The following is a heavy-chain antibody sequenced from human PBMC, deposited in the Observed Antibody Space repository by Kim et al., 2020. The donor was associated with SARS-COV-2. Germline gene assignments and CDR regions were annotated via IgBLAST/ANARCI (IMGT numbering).Heavy chain of an antibody. Sequence: SETLSLTCSVSGASISSSGYYWGWIRQPPGKGLEWIGSISYTGTTSYTSSLKSRVAISGDTSQNQFSLKLSSVTAADTAVYHCARGLRGAGTKALEYWG. J-gene: IGHJ4*01. D-gene: IGHD6-13*01. CDR1: GASISSSGYY. CDR3: ARGLRGAGTKALEY. CDR2: ISYTGTT. V-gene: IGHV4-39*01.